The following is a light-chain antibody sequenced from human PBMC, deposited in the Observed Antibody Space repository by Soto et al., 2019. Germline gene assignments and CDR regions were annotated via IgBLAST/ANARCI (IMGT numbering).Light chain of an antibody. V-gene: IGKV3-15*01. CDR1: QSVSSN. CDR3: QPYNNWPWT. CDR2: GAS. J-gene: IGKJ1*01. Sequence: VMTQSPATLSVSPGERATLCCRASQSVSSNLAWYHQKPGQAPRLLIYGASTRATGIPARFSGSGSGTESTLTISSLQSEDFAVYYCQPYNNWPWTFGQATKVDIK.